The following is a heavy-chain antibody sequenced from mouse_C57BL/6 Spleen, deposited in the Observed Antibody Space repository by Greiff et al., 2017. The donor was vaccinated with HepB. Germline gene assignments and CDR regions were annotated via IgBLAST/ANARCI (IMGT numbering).Heavy chain of an antibody. CDR3: VRRGLLNAMDY. CDR1: GFSFNTYA. D-gene: IGHD1-1*01. CDR2: IRSKSNNYAT. Sequence: EVQLVESGGGLVQPKGSLKLSCAASGFSFNTYAMNWVRQAPGKGLEWVARIRSKSNNYATYYADSVKDRFTISRDDSESMLYLQMNNLKTEDTAMYYCVRRGLLNAMDYWGQGTSVTVSS. J-gene: IGHJ4*01. V-gene: IGHV10-1*01.